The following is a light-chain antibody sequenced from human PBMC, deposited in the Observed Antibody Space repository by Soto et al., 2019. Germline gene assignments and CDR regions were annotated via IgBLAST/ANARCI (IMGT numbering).Light chain of an antibody. CDR1: SSDVGGYNY. CDR3: SSYAGSNNLV. CDR2: EVS. J-gene: IGLJ2*01. Sequence: QSALTQPPSASGSPGQSVTISCTGTSSDVGGYNYVSWYQQHPGKATKLMIYEVSKRPSGVPDRFSGSKSGNTASLTFSGLQAEDEADYYCSSYAGSNNLVFGGGTKLTVL. V-gene: IGLV2-8*01.